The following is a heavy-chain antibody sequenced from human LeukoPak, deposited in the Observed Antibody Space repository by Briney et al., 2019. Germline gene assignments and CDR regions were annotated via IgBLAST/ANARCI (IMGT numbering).Heavy chain of an antibody. J-gene: IGHJ4*02. CDR1: GGSFSGYY. D-gene: IGHD3-10*01. Sequence: KPSETLSLTCAVYGGSFSGYYWSWIRQPPGKGLEWIGEINHSGSTNYNPSLKSRVTISVDTSKNQFSLKLSSVTAADTAVCYCARGRKVRGVINFDYWGQGTLVTVSS. V-gene: IGHV4-34*01. CDR2: INHSGST. CDR3: ARGRKVRGVINFDY.